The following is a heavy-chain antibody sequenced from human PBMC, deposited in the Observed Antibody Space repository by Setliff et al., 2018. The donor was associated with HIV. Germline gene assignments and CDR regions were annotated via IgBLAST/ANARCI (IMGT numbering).Heavy chain of an antibody. CDR2: INPANGDT. Sequence: ASVKVSCKASGYTFTSSPIHWVRQAPGQRLEWMGWINPANGDTENSQEFQGRVTITRDTSADTVYMEMNGLTSEDMAVYYCTRKGYDNSGYHYFENWGQGTLVTVSS. CDR1: GYTFTSSP. D-gene: IGHD3-22*01. V-gene: IGHV1-3*03. CDR3: TRKGYDNSGYHYFEN. J-gene: IGHJ4*02.